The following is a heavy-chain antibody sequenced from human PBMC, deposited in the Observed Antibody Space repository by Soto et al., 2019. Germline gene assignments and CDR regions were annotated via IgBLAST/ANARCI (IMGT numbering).Heavy chain of an antibody. D-gene: IGHD6-19*01. CDR1: GFTFSSYG. CDR2: IWYDGSNK. J-gene: IGHJ4*02. CDR3: SREKSSGWSEYSCDY. Sequence: QVQLVESGGGVVQPGRSLRLSCATSGFTFSSYGMHWVRQAPGKGLEWVAVIWYDGSNKYYADSVKGRFTISRDNSKNTLYQQMNSLIAEDTAVYYWSREKSSGWSEYSCDYWGQGTLVTVSS. V-gene: IGHV3-33*01.